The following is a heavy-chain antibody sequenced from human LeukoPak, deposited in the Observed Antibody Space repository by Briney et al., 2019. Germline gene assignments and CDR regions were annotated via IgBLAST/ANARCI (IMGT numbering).Heavy chain of an antibody. D-gene: IGHD3-16*01. J-gene: IGHJ6*03. CDR3: ARDAEVMWGYCYYYYMDV. Sequence: SVKVSCKASGGTFSSYAISWVRQAPGRGLEWMGRIIPIFGTANYAQKFQGRVTITTDESTSTAYMELSSLRSEDTAVYYCARDAEVMWGYCYYYYMDVWGKGTTVTVSS. CDR1: GGTFSSYA. CDR2: IIPIFGTA. V-gene: IGHV1-69*05.